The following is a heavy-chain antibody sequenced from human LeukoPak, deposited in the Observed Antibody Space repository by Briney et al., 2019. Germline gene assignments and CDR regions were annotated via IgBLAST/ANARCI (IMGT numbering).Heavy chain of an antibody. D-gene: IGHD3-16*02. V-gene: IGHV3-43*02. CDR1: GFTFDDYA. CDR2: ISGDGGST. J-gene: IGHJ4*02. CDR3: AKDHRSYVWGSYHYTALFDY. Sequence: SGGSLRLSCAASGFTFDDYAMHWVRQAPGKGLEWVSLISGDGGSTYYADSVKGRFTISRDNSKNSLYLQMNSLRTEDTALYYCAKDHRSYVWGSYHYTALFDYWGQGTLVTVSS.